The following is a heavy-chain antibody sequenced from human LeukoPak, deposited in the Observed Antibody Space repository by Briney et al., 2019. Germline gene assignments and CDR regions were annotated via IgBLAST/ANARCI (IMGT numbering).Heavy chain of an antibody. D-gene: IGHD5-12*01. V-gene: IGHV3-33*06. CDR3: AKEYSGYDFDY. CDR2: IWYDGSNK. CDR1: GFTFSSYG. J-gene: IGHJ4*02. Sequence: GGSLRLSCAASGFTFSSYGMHWVRQAPGKGLEWVAVIWYDGSNKYYADSVRGRFTISRDNSQNTLYLQMDSLRAEDTALYYRAKEYSGYDFDYWGQGTLVTVSS.